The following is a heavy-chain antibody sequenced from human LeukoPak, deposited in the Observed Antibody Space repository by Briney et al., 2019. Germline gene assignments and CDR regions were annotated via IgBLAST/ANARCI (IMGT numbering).Heavy chain of an antibody. CDR2: ISGSGDRT. CDR3: AKDRSIYCSSGSCYLDWFDP. CDR1: GFTFSNYA. J-gene: IGHJ5*02. V-gene: IGHV3-23*01. D-gene: IGHD2-2*01. Sequence: GGSLRLSCAASGFTFSNYAMTWVRQTPGKGLEWVAAISGSGDRTYYADSVEGRFTISRDNSKNTLYLQMNSLRADDTAVYYCAKDRSIYCSSGSCYLDWFDPWGQGALVTVSS.